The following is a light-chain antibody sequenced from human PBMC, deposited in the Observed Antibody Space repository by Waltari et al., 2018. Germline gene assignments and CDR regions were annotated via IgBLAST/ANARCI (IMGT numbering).Light chain of an antibody. V-gene: IGLV2-14*01. J-gene: IGLJ2*01. CDR2: DVS. CDR1: SSDVGGYNY. Sequence: QSALTQPASVSGSPGQSITISCTGTSSDVGGYNYVSWYQQHPGKVPKLMIFDVSNRPSGVSNRFSVSKSGNTASLTISGLPAEDEADYYCASYTSHSHVVFGGGTKLTVL. CDR3: ASYTSHSHVV.